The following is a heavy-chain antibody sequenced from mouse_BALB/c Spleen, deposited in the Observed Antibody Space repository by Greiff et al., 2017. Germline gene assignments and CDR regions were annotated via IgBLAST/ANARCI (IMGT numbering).Heavy chain of an antibody. J-gene: IGHJ3*01. CDR1: GYTFTSYW. D-gene: IGHD1-2*01. V-gene: IGHV1S81*02. CDR3: ARRRDGDPFAY. Sequence: QVQLQQPGAELVKPGASVKLSCKASGYTFTSYWMHWVKQRPGQGLEWIGEINPSNGRTNYNEKFKSKATLTVDKSSSTAYMQLSSLTSEDSAVYYCARRRDGDPFAYWGQGTLVTVSA. CDR2: INPSNGRT.